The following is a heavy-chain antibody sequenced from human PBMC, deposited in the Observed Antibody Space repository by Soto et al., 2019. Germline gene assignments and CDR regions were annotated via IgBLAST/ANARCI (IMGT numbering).Heavy chain of an antibody. J-gene: IGHJ4*02. CDR3: ARGLSAGGGIAAAGTHYCDY. D-gene: IGHD6-13*01. V-gene: IGHV4-34*01. Sequence: SETLSLTCAVYGGSFSGYYWSWIRQPPGKGLEWIGEINHSGSTNYNPSLKSRVTISVDTSKNQFSLKLSSVTAADTAVYYCARGLSAGGGIAAAGTHYCDYWGQGTLVTVSS. CDR2: INHSGST. CDR1: GGSFSGYY.